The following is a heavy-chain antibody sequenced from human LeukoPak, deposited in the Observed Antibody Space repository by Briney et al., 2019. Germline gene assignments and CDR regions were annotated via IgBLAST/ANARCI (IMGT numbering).Heavy chain of an antibody. Sequence: GESLKISCKGSGYSFTSYWIGWVRQMHGKGLEWMGIIYPHDSDTRYSPAFQGQVTISADKSISTAYLQWSSLKASDTAMYYCARTYGDKGLDYWGQGTLVTVSS. J-gene: IGHJ4*02. CDR2: IYPHDSDT. V-gene: IGHV5-51*01. CDR1: GYSFTSYW. CDR3: ARTYGDKGLDY. D-gene: IGHD4/OR15-4a*01.